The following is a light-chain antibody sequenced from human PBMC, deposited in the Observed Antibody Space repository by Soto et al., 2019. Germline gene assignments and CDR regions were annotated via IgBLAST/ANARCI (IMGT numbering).Light chain of an antibody. Sequence: SALTKPASVTGSPGRSITISCTGTSSDVGGYNYVSWYQQHPGKAPKLMIYDVSNRPSGVSNRFSGSKSGNTASLTISGLQAEDEADYYCSSYTSSSTLVFGTGTKVTVL. CDR1: SSDVGGYNY. V-gene: IGLV2-14*01. CDR3: SSYTSSSTLV. J-gene: IGLJ1*01. CDR2: DVS.